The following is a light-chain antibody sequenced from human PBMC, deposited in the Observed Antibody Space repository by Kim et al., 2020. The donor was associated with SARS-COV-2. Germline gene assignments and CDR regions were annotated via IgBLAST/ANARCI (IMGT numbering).Light chain of an antibody. Sequence: DIQMTQSPSSLSASVGDRVTITCRASQSISYSLNWYQQKPGKAPKLLIYAASSLQSGVPSRFSGSGSGTDFTLTISSLQPEYFAPYYCQQSYSTLSFGPGTKVDIK. CDR1: QSISYS. CDR3: QQSYSTLS. V-gene: IGKV1-39*01. CDR2: AAS. J-gene: IGKJ3*01.